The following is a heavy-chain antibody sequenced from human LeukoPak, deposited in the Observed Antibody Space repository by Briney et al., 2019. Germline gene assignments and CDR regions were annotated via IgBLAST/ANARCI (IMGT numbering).Heavy chain of an antibody. V-gene: IGHV2-70*04. J-gene: IGHJ4*02. CDR1: GFSLSTSGMR. CDR3: ARIPTYGDYAYFDY. D-gene: IGHD4-17*01. Sequence: SGPALVKPTQTLTLTCTFSGFSLSTSGMRVSWIRQPPGKALEWLARIDRDDDKFYNTSLKTRLTISKDTSKNQVVLTMTNMDPVDTATYYCARIPTYGDYAYFDYWGQGTLVTVSS. CDR2: IDRDDDK.